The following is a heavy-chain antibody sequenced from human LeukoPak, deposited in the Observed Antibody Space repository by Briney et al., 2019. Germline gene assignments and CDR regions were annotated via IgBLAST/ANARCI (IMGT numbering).Heavy chain of an antibody. V-gene: IGHV1-2*06. CDR1: GGTFSSYA. Sequence: ASVKVSCKASGGTFSSYAISWVRQAPGQGLEWMGRINPNSGGTNYAQKFQGRVTMTRDTSISTAYMELSRLRSDDAAVYYCARGRYCSSTSCWAPDHWGQGTLVTVSS. D-gene: IGHD2-2*01. J-gene: IGHJ5*02. CDR2: INPNSGGT. CDR3: ARGRYCSSTSCWAPDH.